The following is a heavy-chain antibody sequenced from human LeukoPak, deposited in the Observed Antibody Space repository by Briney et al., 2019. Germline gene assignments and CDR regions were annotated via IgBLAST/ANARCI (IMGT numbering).Heavy chain of an antibody. D-gene: IGHD6-6*01. Sequence: SETLSLTCTVSGGSISHFYWSWIRKPPGEGMEWIGYIFYSGSTNYNPSLKSRVTISVDTSKNQFSLKLSSVTAADTAVYYCARALSSWYYFDYWGQGTLVTVSS. CDR3: ARALSSWYYFDY. CDR1: GGSISHFY. CDR2: IFYSGST. V-gene: IGHV4-59*01. J-gene: IGHJ4*02.